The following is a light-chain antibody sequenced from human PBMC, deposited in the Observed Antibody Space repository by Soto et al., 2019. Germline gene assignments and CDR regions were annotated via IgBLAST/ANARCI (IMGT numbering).Light chain of an antibody. CDR3: QQRTNWPPLT. CDR1: QSISTY. V-gene: IGKV3-11*01. Sequence: EIVLTQSPATLSLSPGERATLSCRASQSISTYLGWYQQKPGQAPRLLIYDASNRATGIPARFSGSGSGTDFTLTISSLEPEDSAVYYCQQRTNWPPLTFGGGTKVDI. J-gene: IGKJ4*01. CDR2: DAS.